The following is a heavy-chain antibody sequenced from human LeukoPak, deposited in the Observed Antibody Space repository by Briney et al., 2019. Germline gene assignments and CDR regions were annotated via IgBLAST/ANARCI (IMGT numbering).Heavy chain of an antibody. D-gene: IGHD5-18*01. V-gene: IGHV4-59*01. CDR1: GGSISSYY. Sequence: SETLSLTCTVSGGSISSYYWSWIREPPGKGLEWVGYIYYSGSTNYNPSLKSRVTISVDTSKNQFSLKLSSVTAADTAVYYCARGYTAMVTDYWGQGTLVTVSS. J-gene: IGHJ4*02. CDR2: IYYSGST. CDR3: ARGYTAMVTDY.